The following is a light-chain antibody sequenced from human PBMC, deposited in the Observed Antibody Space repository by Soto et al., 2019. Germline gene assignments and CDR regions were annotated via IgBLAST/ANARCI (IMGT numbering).Light chain of an antibody. CDR1: QSLLHITGETF. CDR2: EVS. V-gene: IGKV2D-29*02. Sequence: DGVMTQSPRSLPVTLGEPASISCRSIQSLLHITGETFLFWYLQKPGQSPQLLIYEVSTRVSGVPDRFSGSGSGTDFTLEISRVETEDVGIYYCMQSTQLPPTFGQGTRLEIK. J-gene: IGKJ5*01. CDR3: MQSTQLPPT.